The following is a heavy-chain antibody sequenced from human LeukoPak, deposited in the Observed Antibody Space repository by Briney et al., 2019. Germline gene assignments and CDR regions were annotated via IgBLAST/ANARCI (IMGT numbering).Heavy chain of an antibody. CDR2: IYYSGST. V-gene: IGHV4-59*01. CDR1: GGSISSYY. Sequence: SETLSPTRTVSGGSISSYYWSWIRQPPGKGLEWIGYIYYSGSTNYNPSLKSRVTISVDTSKNQFSLKLSSVTAADTAVYYCARDKMYYDILTGYRSVGFDYWGQGTLVTVSS. J-gene: IGHJ4*02. CDR3: ARDKMYYDILTGYRSVGFDY. D-gene: IGHD3-9*01.